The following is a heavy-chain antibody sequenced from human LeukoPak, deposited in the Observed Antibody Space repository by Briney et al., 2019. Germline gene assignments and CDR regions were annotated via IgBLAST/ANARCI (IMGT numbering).Heavy chain of an antibody. V-gene: IGHV3-73*01. Sequence: GGSLRLSCAPSGFTFSGSAMHWVRQASGKGLEWVGRIRSKANSYATAYAASVKGRFTISRDDSKNTAYLQMNSLKTEDTAVYYCTRDEGYGDYPDYWGQGTLVTVSS. D-gene: IGHD4-17*01. CDR3: TRDEGYGDYPDY. J-gene: IGHJ4*02. CDR2: IRSKANSYAT. CDR1: GFTFSGSA.